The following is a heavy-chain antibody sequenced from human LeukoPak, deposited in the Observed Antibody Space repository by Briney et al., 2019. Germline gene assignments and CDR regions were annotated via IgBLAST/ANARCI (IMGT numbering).Heavy chain of an antibody. J-gene: IGHJ6*02. D-gene: IGHD3-9*01. Sequence: AETLSLTCTVSGGSVSSGSYYWSWIRQPPGKGLEWIVYIYYSGSTNYNPSLKSRVTISVDTSKNQFSPKLSSVTAADTAVYYCARGSPEVGYFDYYGMDVWGQGTTVTVSS. V-gene: IGHV4-61*01. CDR1: GGSVSSGSYY. CDR2: IYYSGST. CDR3: ARGSPEVGYFDYYGMDV.